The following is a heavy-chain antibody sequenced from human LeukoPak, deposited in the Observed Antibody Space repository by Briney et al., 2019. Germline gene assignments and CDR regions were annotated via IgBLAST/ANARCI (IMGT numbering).Heavy chain of an antibody. CDR2: INQDGSEM. CDR3: ARDLGSRIVVRTTNWYCDL. J-gene: IGHJ2*01. CDR1: GFTFSNYW. Sequence: GGSLRLSCAASGFTFSNYWMSWVRPAPGRGLEWLANINQDGSEMYYVDSVKGRFTIFRDNVKNSLYLQINSLRAEDTAVYYGARDLGSRIVVRTTNWYCDLWGRGTLVTVSS. D-gene: IGHD2-2*01. V-gene: IGHV3-7*01.